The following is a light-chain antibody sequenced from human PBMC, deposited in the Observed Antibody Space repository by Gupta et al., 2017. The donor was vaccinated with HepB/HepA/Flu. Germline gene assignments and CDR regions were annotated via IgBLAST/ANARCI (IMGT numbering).Light chain of an antibody. CDR2: WAS. CDR3: QQYYNTPLT. V-gene: IGKV4-1*01. Sequence: DIVMTQSPDSLAVSLGERATTNCKSSQSVLYSSNNKNYLAWYQQKPGQPPKLLIYWASTRESGVPDRFSGSGSGTDFTLTISSLQAEDVAVYYCQQYYNTPLTFGGGTKVEIK. J-gene: IGKJ4*01. CDR1: QSVLYSSNNKNY.